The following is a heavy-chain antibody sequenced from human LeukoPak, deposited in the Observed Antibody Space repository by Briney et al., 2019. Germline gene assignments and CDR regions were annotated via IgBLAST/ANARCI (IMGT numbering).Heavy chain of an antibody. D-gene: IGHD5-24*01. CDR2: ICSGGST. J-gene: IGHJ4*02. CDR3: AKDIRRRDGYNFDY. CDR1: GFTVNSNY. V-gene: IGHV3-53*05. Sequence: AGSLRCSCAASGFTVNSNYMSWLRKAPGKELKWVSVICSGGSTYYADSVKGRFTISRDNSKNSLYLQMNSLRTEDTALYYCAKDIRRRDGYNFDYWGQGTLVTVSS.